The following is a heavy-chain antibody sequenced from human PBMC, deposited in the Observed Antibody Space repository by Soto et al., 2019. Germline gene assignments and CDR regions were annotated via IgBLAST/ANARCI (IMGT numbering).Heavy chain of an antibody. CDR2: INPSGGST. CDR1: GYTFTSYY. D-gene: IGHD5-12*01. J-gene: IGHJ5*02. V-gene: IGHV1-46*01. CDR3: AKDGGKDGYFGNWFDP. Sequence: ASVKVSCKASGYTFTSYYMHWVRQAPGQGLEWMGIINPSGGSTSYAQKFQGRVTMTRDTSTSTVYMELSSLRSEDTAVYYCAKDGGKDGYFGNWFDPWGQGTLVTVSS.